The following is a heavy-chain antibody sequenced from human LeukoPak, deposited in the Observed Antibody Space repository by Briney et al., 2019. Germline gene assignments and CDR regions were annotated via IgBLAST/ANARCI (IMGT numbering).Heavy chain of an antibody. J-gene: IGHJ5*02. CDR2: IIPIFGTA. D-gene: IGHD3-22*01. Sequence: GSSVKVSCEASGGTFSSYAISWVRQAPGQGLEWMGGIIPIFGTANYAQKFQGRVTTTADESTSTAYMELSSLRSEDTAVYYCARARDYYDSSGYYRGFDPWGQGTLVTVSS. CDR1: GGTFSSYA. CDR3: ARARDYYDSSGYYRGFDP. V-gene: IGHV1-69*01.